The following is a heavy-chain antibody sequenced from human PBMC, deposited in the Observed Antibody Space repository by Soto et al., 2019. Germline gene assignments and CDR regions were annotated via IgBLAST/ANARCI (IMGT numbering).Heavy chain of an antibody. Sequence: VQLVESGGGVVQPGRSLRLSCAASGFTFSSYAMHWVRQAPGKGLEWVAVISYDGSNKYYADSVKGRFTISRDNSKNTLYLQMNSLRAEDTAVYYCARAHGAGYGYRFDYWGQGTLVTVSS. CDR2: ISYDGSNK. CDR1: GFTFSSYA. J-gene: IGHJ4*02. CDR3: ARAHGAGYGYRFDY. V-gene: IGHV3-30-3*01. D-gene: IGHD5-18*01.